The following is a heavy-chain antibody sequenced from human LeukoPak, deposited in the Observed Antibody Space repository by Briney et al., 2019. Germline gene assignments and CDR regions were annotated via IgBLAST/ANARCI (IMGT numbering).Heavy chain of an antibody. CDR3: ARDPRSGNFYGLFDY. D-gene: IGHD1-26*01. CDR1: GFTFSSSA. Sequence: GGSLRLSCAASGFTFSSSAMSWVRQAPGKGLEWVSVIYTGGGTYYADSVKGRFTISRDNSKNTMYLQMNSLRAEDTAVYYCARDPRSGNFYGLFDYWGQGILVAVSS. J-gene: IGHJ4*02. V-gene: IGHV3-53*01. CDR2: IYTGGGT.